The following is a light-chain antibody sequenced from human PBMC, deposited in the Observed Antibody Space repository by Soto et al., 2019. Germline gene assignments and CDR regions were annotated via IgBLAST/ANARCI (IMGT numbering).Light chain of an antibody. J-gene: IGKJ1*01. CDR1: QGISSF. Sequence: IRMTQSPSSFSASTGDRVTITCRASQGISSFLAWYQQKSGKAPKLLMYAASTLQSGVPSRFSGSGSGTDFTLTISSLQSEDFTTYYCQQYYLYPRTFGQGTKVEIK. V-gene: IGKV1-8*01. CDR3: QQYYLYPRT. CDR2: AAS.